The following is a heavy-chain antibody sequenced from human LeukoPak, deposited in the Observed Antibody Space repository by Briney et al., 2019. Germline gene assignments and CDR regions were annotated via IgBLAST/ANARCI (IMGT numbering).Heavy chain of an antibody. J-gene: IGHJ4*02. D-gene: IGHD3-9*01. CDR2: INADGSEK. Sequence: GGSLRLSCAASGFTFRSHWMSWVRQAPGKGLEWVANINADGSEKFYVDSMKGRFSISRDNAENSVFLQMSSLRGEDTAVYYCAREGRGYNILTGYYTQLDYWGQGTRVTVSS. CDR3: AREGRGYNILTGYYTQLDY. CDR1: GFTFRSHW. V-gene: IGHV3-7*01.